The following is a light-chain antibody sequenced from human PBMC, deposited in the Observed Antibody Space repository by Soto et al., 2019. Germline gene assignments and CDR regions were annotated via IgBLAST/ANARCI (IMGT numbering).Light chain of an antibody. J-gene: IGKJ5*01. CDR2: GAS. CDR3: QQYKNWPLIT. V-gene: IGKV3-15*01. CDR1: QGIGNA. Sequence: MTQSPSSLSASVGDRVTISCRASQGIGNALGWYQQKPGQAPRLLIYGASTRATGLPARFSGSGSGTEFTLTVSSLQSEDFAVYYCQQYKNWPLITFGQGTRLEI.